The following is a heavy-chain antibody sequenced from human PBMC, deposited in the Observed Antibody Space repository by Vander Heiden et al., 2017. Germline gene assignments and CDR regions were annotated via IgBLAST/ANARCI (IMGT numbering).Heavy chain of an antibody. Sequence: QVQLVESGGGVVQPGRSLRLSCAASGFTFSSYGMHWVRQAPGKGLEWVAVISYDGSNKYYADSVKGRFTISRDNSKNTLYLQMNSLRAEDTAVYYCAKGKKGVGATSYYFDYWGQGTLVTVSS. CDR2: ISYDGSNK. CDR3: AKGKKGVGATSYYFDY. D-gene: IGHD1-26*01. J-gene: IGHJ4*02. CDR1: GFTFSSYG. V-gene: IGHV3-30*18.